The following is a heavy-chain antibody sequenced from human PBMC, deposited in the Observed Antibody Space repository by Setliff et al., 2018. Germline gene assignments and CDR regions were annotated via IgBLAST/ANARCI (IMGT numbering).Heavy chain of an antibody. J-gene: IGHJ4*02. Sequence: SVKVSCKASGGTFSSYTISWVRQAPGQGLEWMGRIIPILGIANYAQKFQGRVTITADESTSTAYMELSSLRSEDTAVYYCASDRNGYSSGWSRPYFDYWGQGTLVTV. CDR2: IIPILGIA. CDR3: ASDRNGYSSGWSRPYFDY. D-gene: IGHD6-19*01. CDR1: GGTFSSYT. V-gene: IGHV1-69*02.